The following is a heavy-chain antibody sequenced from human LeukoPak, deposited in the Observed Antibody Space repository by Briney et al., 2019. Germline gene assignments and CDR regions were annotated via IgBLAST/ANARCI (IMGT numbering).Heavy chain of an antibody. D-gene: IGHD3-10*01. CDR2: INHSGST. Sequence: SETLSLTCAVYGGSFSGYYWSWIRQPPGKGLEWIGEINHSGSTNYNPSLKSRVTISVDTSKNQISLKLSSVTAADTAVYYCARRATNSRITMVRGVIVAANNHHFDYWGQGTLVTVSS. CDR1: GGSFSGYY. V-gene: IGHV4-34*01. J-gene: IGHJ4*02. CDR3: ARRATNSRITMVRGVIVAANNHHFDY.